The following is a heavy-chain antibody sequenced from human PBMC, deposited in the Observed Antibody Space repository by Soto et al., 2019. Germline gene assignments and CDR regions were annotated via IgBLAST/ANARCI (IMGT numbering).Heavy chain of an antibody. D-gene: IGHD3-3*01. Sequence: SETLSLTCAVYGGSFSGYYWSWIRQPPGKGLEWIGEINHSGSTNYNPSLKSRVTISVDTSQNQFSLKLSSVTAADTAVYYCARAAIITIFVRPRILNWFDPWGQGTLVTVSS. CDR2: INHSGST. V-gene: IGHV4-34*01. CDR3: ARAAIITIFVRPRILNWFDP. CDR1: GGSFSGYY. J-gene: IGHJ5*02.